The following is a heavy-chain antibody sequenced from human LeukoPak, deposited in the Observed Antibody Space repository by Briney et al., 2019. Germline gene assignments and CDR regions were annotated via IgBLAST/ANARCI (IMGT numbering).Heavy chain of an antibody. D-gene: IGHD6-25*01. CDR1: GGTFSSYG. J-gene: IGHJ4*02. Sequence: ASVKVSCKASGGTFSSYGISWVRQAPGQGLEWMGWISAYNGNTNYAQKLQGRVTMTTDTSTSTAYMELRSLRSDDTVVYYCARDTRAESFDYWGQGTLVTVSS. V-gene: IGHV1-18*01. CDR2: ISAYNGNT. CDR3: ARDTRAESFDY.